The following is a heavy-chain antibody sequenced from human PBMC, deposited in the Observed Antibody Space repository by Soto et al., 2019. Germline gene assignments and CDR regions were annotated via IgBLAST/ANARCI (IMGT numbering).Heavy chain of an antibody. Sequence: GGSLRLSCAASGFTFSSYSMNWVRQAPGKGLEWVSSISSSSSYIYYADSVKGRFTISRDNAKNSLYLQMNSLRAEDTAVYYCARELYQLLYGDAFDIWGQGTMVTVSS. CDR3: ARELYQLLYGDAFDI. V-gene: IGHV3-21*01. CDR1: GFTFSSYS. J-gene: IGHJ3*02. D-gene: IGHD2-2*02. CDR2: ISSSSSYI.